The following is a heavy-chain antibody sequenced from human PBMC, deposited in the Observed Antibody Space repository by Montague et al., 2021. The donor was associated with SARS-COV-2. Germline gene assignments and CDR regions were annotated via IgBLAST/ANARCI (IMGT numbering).Heavy chain of an antibody. CDR2: INHSGST. CDR1: DGSFSGYY. V-gene: IGHV4-34*01. D-gene: IGHD3-3*01. J-gene: IGHJ3*02. CDR3: AKCQVTIFGVLIILPAAGALDI. Sequence: SETLSLTCAVYDGSFSGYYWSWIRQPPGKGLGWIGEINHSGSTNYNPSLKSRVTISVDTSKNQFSLKLNSVSAADTAVYYCAKCQVTIFGVLIILPAAGALDIWGQGTMVTVSS.